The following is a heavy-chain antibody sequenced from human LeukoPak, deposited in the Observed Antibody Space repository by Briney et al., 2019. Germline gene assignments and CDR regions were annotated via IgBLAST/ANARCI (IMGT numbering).Heavy chain of an antibody. CDR3: ARRRMVRNFDY. Sequence: PSETLSLTCTVSGASISSYYFNWIRQPPGKGLEWIGYIYSNGNTNYNPSLKSRLTISVDTSKNQISLKLSSVTAADTAVYYCARRRMVRNFDYWGQGTLVTVSS. CDR1: GASISSYY. CDR2: IYSNGNT. D-gene: IGHD4/OR15-4a*01. J-gene: IGHJ4*02. V-gene: IGHV4-59*12.